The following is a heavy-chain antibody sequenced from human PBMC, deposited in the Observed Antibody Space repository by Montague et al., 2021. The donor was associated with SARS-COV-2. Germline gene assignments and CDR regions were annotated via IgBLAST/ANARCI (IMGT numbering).Heavy chain of an antibody. J-gene: IGHJ6*02. CDR3: ASLLFEYSSSWYLVDYYYYGMDI. CDR1: GFTFSSYA. V-gene: IGHV3-30-3*01. D-gene: IGHD6-13*01. CDR2: ISYDGSNK. Sequence: SLRLSCAASGFTFSSYAMHWVRQAPGKGPEWVAVISYDGSNKYYADSVKGRFTISRDNSKNTLYLQMNSLRAEDAAVYYCASLLFEYSSSWYLVDYYYYGMDIWGQGTTVTVSS.